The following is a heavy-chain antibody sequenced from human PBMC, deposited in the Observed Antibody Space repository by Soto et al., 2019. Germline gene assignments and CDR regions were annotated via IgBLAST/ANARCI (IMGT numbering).Heavy chain of an antibody. CDR3: ARAGRFSVTISALDL. CDR2: VYATGST. Sequence: PSDSLALTCTVSGAAIKNFLLGWIRQSPGKGLEWLGYVYATGSTHYNPSLKRRLPISVDTSKSHCSLSLTSVTTADKATYYCARAGRFSVTISALDLWGQGILVTVSS. J-gene: IGHJ4*02. V-gene: IGHV4-59*07. CDR1: GAAIKNFL. D-gene: IGHD1-26*01.